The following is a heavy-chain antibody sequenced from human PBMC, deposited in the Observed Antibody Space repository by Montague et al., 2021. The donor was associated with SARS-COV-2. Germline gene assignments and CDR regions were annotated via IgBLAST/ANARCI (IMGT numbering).Heavy chain of an antibody. V-gene: IGHV4-61*02. CDR3: ARGGTCSYWLFDV. CDR1: GGSISSGSYY. Sequence: TLSLTCTVSGGSISSGSYYWSWIRQPAGKGLEWIGRMYTSGSTNYYPSLKSRVTISVDTSKNQFSLKLSSVTAADTAVYYCARGGTCSYWLFDVWGQGTTVAVSS. CDR2: MYTSGST. J-gene: IGHJ3*01. D-gene: IGHD3-10*01.